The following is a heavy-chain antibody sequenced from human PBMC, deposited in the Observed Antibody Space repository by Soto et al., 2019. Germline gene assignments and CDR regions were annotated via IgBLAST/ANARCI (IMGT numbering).Heavy chain of an antibody. CDR2: IIPIFGTA. J-gene: IGHJ6*02. D-gene: IGHD6-13*01. V-gene: IGHV1-69*01. CDR1: GGTFSSYA. CDR3: AGVSKYSSSWYLQGGRDYYYYGMDV. Sequence: QVQLVQSGAEVKKPGSSVKVSCKASGGTFSSYAISWVRQAPGQGLEWMGGIIPIFGTANYAQKFQGRVTITADESTSTAYMELSSLRSEDTAVYYCAGVSKYSSSWYLQGGRDYYYYGMDVWGQGTTVTVSS.